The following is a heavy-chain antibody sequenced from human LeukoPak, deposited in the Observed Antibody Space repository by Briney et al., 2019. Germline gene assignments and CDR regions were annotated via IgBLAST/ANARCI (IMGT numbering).Heavy chain of an antibody. CDR1: GFTFSSYA. J-gene: IGHJ4*02. CDR3: AKTPSSYYDSSGYYPY. CDR2: IDTDGTTT. Sequence: GGSLRLSCAASGFTFSSYAMSWVRQVPGKGLVWVSRIDTDGTTTDYADSVKGRFTISRDNAKNTLYLQMNSLRAEDTAVYYCAKTPSSYYDSSGYYPYWGQGTLVTVSS. V-gene: IGHV3-23*03. D-gene: IGHD3-22*01.